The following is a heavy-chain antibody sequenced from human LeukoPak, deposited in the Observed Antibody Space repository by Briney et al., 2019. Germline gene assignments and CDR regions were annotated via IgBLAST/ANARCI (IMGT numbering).Heavy chain of an antibody. J-gene: IGHJ4*02. Sequence: ASVKVSCKASGYTFTDYYIHWVRQASGQGLEWMGWINPNSGGTNYAQKFQGRVIMTRDTSISTAYMELSRLRSDDTAVYYCARGSTSPNNLDYWGQGTLVTVSS. V-gene: IGHV1-2*02. CDR3: ARGSTSPNNLDY. CDR1: GYTFTDYY. D-gene: IGHD2-2*01. CDR2: INPNSGGT.